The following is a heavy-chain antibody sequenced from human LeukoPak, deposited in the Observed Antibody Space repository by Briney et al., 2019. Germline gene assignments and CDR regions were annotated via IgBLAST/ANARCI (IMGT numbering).Heavy chain of an antibody. Sequence: SETLSLTCSVSRGSISSNNNYWGWIRQPPGKGLEWIGYIHYSGSTYYNPSLKSRVTISVDTSKNQFSLKLSSVTAADTAVYYCARAPTGWLDYLDYWGQGTLATVSS. CDR2: IHYSGST. V-gene: IGHV4-39*07. CDR3: ARAPTGWLDYLDY. D-gene: IGHD6-19*01. J-gene: IGHJ4*02. CDR1: RGSISSNNNY.